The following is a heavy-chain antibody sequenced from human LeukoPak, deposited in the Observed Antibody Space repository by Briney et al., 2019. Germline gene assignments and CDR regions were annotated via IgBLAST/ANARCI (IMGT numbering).Heavy chain of an antibody. CDR3: AKMNYDFWSGYYRALAFDY. D-gene: IGHD3-3*01. CDR2: VDGTGGSP. CDR1: GFTFRSYA. J-gene: IGHJ4*02. Sequence: GGSLRLSCAVSGFTFRSYAMSWVRQTPGKGLEWVSVVDGTGGSPYYADSVKGRFTISRDNSKNTIYLQMNSLRAEDTALYYCAKMNYDFWSGYYRALAFDYWGQATLVTVSS. V-gene: IGHV3-23*01.